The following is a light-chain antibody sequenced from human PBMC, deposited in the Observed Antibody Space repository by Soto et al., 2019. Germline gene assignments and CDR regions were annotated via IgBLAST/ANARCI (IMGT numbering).Light chain of an antibody. J-gene: IGKJ3*01. CDR2: ESS. Sequence: DIQMTQSPPSLSASVGDRVTITCRASQYISNYLNWYQQKPGKAPKVLIYESSNLEAGVPSRFSGSGSGTEFTFTISSLQPEDIATYYCQQYDNLPLTFGPGNKVDMK. V-gene: IGKV1-33*01. CDR1: QYISNY. CDR3: QQYDNLPLT.